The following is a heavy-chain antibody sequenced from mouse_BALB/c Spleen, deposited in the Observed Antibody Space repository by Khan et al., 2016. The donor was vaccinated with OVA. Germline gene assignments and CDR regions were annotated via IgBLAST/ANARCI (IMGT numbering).Heavy chain of an antibody. CDR1: GFTFSSYG. Sequence: EVELVESGGDLVKPGGSLKLSFAASGFTFSSYGLSWVRQTPDKRLEWVAAISSGGSYTYYPAGLKGRFPISRDNAKNTLYLQMSSLKSEDTAMYYCARQPGYYEGSAMDYWGQGTSVTVSS. CDR2: ISSGGSYT. V-gene: IGHV5-6*01. J-gene: IGHJ4*01. D-gene: IGHD2-3*01. CDR3: ARQPGYYEGSAMDY.